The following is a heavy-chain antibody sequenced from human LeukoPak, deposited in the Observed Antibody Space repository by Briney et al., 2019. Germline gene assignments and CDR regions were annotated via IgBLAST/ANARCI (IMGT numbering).Heavy chain of an antibody. J-gene: IGHJ6*02. D-gene: IGHD3-10*01. CDR2: ISYDGSNK. CDR1: GFTFSSYA. Sequence: PGRSLRLSCAASGFTFSSYAMHWVRQAPGKGLEWVAVISYDGSNKYYADSVRGRFTISRDNSKNTLYLQMNSLRAEDTAVYYCAREVYGSGSYRYYYYGMDVWGQGTTVTVSS. V-gene: IGHV3-30*04. CDR3: AREVYGSGSYRYYYYGMDV.